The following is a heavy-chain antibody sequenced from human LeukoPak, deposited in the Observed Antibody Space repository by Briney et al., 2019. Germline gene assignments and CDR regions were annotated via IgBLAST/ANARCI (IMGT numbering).Heavy chain of an antibody. CDR1: GFTFSSYS. CDR2: ISSSSSYI. D-gene: IGHD1-26*01. V-gene: IGHV3-21*01. CDR3: ARDRGSYFDY. J-gene: IGHJ4*02. Sequence: PGGSLRLSCAASGFTFSSYSMNWVRQAPGKGLEWVSSISSSSSYIYYADSVKGRFTNSRDNAKNSLYLQMNSLRAEDTAVYYCARDRGSYFDYWGQGTLVTVSS.